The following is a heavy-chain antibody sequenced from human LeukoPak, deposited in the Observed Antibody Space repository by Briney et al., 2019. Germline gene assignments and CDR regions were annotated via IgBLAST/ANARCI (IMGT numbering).Heavy chain of an antibody. Sequence: SETLSLTCTVSGGSISSSSYYWGWIRQPPGTGLEWIGSIYYSGSTYHNPSLKSRVTISVDTSKNQFSLKLSSVTAADTAVYYCARSVLSYCSGGSCYFNWFDPWGQGTLVTVSS. J-gene: IGHJ5*02. D-gene: IGHD2-15*01. V-gene: IGHV4-39*01. CDR1: GGSISSSSYY. CDR2: IYYSGST. CDR3: ARSVLSYCSGGSCYFNWFDP.